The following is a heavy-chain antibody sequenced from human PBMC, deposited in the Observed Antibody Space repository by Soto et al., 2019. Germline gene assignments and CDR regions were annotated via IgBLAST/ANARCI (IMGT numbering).Heavy chain of an antibody. J-gene: IGHJ2*01. V-gene: IGHV3-30-3*01. D-gene: IGHD5-12*01. CDR1: GFTFSSYA. CDR3: ARDGDGYTLNCYFEL. Sequence: QVQLVESGGGVVQPGRSLRLSCAASGFTFSSYAMHWVRQAPGKGLEWVAVISYDGSNKYYADSVKGRFTISRDNSKNTLYLQMNSLRAEDTAVYYCARDGDGYTLNCYFELWGRGTMVTVSS. CDR2: ISYDGSNK.